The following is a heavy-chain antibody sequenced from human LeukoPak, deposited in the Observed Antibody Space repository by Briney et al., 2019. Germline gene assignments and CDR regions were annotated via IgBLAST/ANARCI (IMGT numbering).Heavy chain of an antibody. Sequence: GGSLRLSCAASGFTFSSYEMNWVRQAPGKGLEWVSYISSSGSTIYYADSVKGRFTISRDNAKNSLYLQMNSLRAEDTAVYYCARVGYSGPYYMDVWGKGTTVTISS. V-gene: IGHV3-48*03. D-gene: IGHD3-10*01. CDR1: GFTFSSYE. CDR3: ARVGYSGPYYMDV. CDR2: ISSSGSTI. J-gene: IGHJ6*03.